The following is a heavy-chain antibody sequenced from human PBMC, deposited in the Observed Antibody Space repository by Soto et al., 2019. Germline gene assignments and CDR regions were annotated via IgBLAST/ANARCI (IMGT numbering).Heavy chain of an antibody. CDR3: ARAKKQWLVQANYFDY. CDR1: GYTFTSDA. V-gene: IGHV1-3*05. J-gene: IGHJ4*02. Sequence: QVQLVQSGAEEKKPGASVKVSCKASGYTFTSDAMHWVRHAPGQRREWMGWINAGNGNTKYSQKFQGRVTITRDTSASTAYMELSSLRSEDTAVDYCARAKKQWLVQANYFDYWGQGTLVTVSS. D-gene: IGHD6-19*01. CDR2: INAGNGNT.